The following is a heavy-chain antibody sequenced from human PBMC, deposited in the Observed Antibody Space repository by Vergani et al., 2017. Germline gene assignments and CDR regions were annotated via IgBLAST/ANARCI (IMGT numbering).Heavy chain of an antibody. CDR3: ARVAGGKIENWFDP. J-gene: IGHJ5*02. Sequence: QVQLEQSGAEVKKPGSSVKVSCKASGYTFTGYYMHWVRQAPGQGLEWMGWINPNSGGTNYGKKFQGRVTMTRDTSISTAYMELSRLRSDDTAVYYCARVAGGKIENWFDPWGQGTLVTVSS. V-gene: IGHV1-2*02. D-gene: IGHD6-19*01. CDR1: GYTFTGYY. CDR2: INPNSGGT.